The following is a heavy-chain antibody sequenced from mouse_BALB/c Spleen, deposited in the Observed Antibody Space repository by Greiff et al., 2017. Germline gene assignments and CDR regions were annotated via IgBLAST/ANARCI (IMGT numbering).Heavy chain of an antibody. CDR2: ISSGGST. Sequence: EVQLVESGGGLVKPGGSLKLSCAASGFTFSSYAMSWVRQTPEKRLEWVASISSGGSTYYPDSVKGRFTISRDNARNILYLQMSSLRSEDTAMYYCARRGIYYGSLDYWGQGTTLTVSS. D-gene: IGHD2-2*01. CDR1: GFTFSSYA. CDR3: ARRGIYYGSLDY. J-gene: IGHJ2*01. V-gene: IGHV5-6-5*01.